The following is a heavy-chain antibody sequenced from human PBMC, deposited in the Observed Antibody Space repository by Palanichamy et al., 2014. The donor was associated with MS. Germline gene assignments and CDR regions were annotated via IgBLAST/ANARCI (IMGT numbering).Heavy chain of an antibody. CDR1: GDSVSRNNAA. CDR2: TYYTSKWYN. J-gene: IGHJ6*03. CDR3: ARGSIDDYKAYNNYYMDV. V-gene: IGHV6-1*01. D-gene: IGHD5-24*01. Sequence: VQLQQSGPGLVKPSESLSLTCVISGDSVSRNNAAWNWIRQSPSRGLEWLGRTYYTSKWYNDYEESVRSRISIKSDTSKNQFSLHLHSVTPEDTALYYCARGSIDDYKAYNNYYMDVWGKGTTVTVSS.